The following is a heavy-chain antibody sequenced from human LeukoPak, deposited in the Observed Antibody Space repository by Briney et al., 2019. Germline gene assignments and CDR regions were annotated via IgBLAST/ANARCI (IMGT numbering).Heavy chain of an antibody. CDR2: IYYSGST. J-gene: IGHJ6*02. Sequence: SETLSLTCTVSGGSISSDYWSWIRQPPGKGLEWIGYIYYSGSTNYNSSLKSRVTISVDTSKNQFSLKLNSVTAADTAVCYCARHRHNYGMDVWGQGTTVTVSS. V-gene: IGHV4-59*08. CDR1: GGSISSDY. CDR3: ARHRHNYGMDV.